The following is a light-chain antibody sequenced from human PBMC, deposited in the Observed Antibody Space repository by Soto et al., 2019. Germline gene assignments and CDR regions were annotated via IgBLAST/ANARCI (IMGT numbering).Light chain of an antibody. J-gene: IGLJ1*01. V-gene: IGLV9-49*01. CDR2: VGTGGIVA. CDR1: SGYSNYK. CDR3: GADHGSGSNDV. Sequence: QPVLTQPPSASASLGASVTLTCTLSSGYSNYKVDWYQQRPGKGPRFVMRVGTGGIVASKGDGIPDRFSVLGSGLNRYLTIKNIQEEDEGDYHCGADHGSGSNDVFGTGTKLTVL.